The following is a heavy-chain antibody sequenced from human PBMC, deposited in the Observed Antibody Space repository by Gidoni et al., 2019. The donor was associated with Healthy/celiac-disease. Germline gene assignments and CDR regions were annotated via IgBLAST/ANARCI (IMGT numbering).Heavy chain of an antibody. CDR1: GFTFSSYA. CDR2: ISGSGGST. CDR3: AKRKGSENAFDI. D-gene: IGHD6-19*01. J-gene: IGHJ3*02. V-gene: IGHV3-23*01. Sequence: EVQLLESGGGLVQPGGSLSLSCAASGFTFSSYAMSWVRQAPGKGLEWVSAISGSGGSTYYADSVKGRFTISRDNSKNTLYLQMNSLRAEDTAVYYCAKRKGSENAFDIWGQGTMVTVSS.